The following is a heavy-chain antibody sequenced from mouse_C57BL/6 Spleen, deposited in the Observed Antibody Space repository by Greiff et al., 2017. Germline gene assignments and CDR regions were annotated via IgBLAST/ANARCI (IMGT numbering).Heavy chain of an antibody. CDR3: ASGYGNFTYFDV. CDR2: IYPRSGNT. V-gene: IGHV1-81*01. D-gene: IGHD2-1*01. CDR1: GYTFTSYG. Sequence: QVHVKQSGAELARPGASVKLSCKASGYTFTSYGISWVKQRTGQGLEWIGEIYPRSGNTYYNEKFKGKATLTADKSSSTAYMELRSLTSEDSAVYFCASGYGNFTYFDVWGTGTTVTVSS. J-gene: IGHJ1*03.